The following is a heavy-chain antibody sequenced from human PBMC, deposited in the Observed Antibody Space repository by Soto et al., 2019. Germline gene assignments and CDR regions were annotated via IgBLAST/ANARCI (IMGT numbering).Heavy chain of an antibody. CDR3: ARERTGTTSMDV. J-gene: IGHJ6*02. CDR2: MNPNSGNT. Sequence: QVQLVQSGAEVKKPGASVKVSCKASGYTFTSYDINWVRQATGQGLEWMGWMNPNSGNTGYAQKFQGRVTMTRNTSISTAYMELSSLRSEDTAGSYCARERTGTTSMDVWGQGTTVTVSS. V-gene: IGHV1-8*01. CDR1: GYTFTSYD. D-gene: IGHD1-1*01.